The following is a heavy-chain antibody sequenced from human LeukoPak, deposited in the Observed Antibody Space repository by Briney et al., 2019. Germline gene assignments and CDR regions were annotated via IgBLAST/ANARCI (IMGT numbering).Heavy chain of an antibody. CDR1: GGSISNYY. D-gene: IGHD3-3*01. CDR3: ARDRRSLYDFWSGYYMGGYFDY. Sequence: KPSETLSLTCTVSGGSISNYYWSWIRQPPGKGLEWIGYIYYSGSTYYNPSLKSRVTISVDTSKIQFSLKLGSVTAADTAVYYCARDRRSLYDFWSGYYMGGYFDYWGQGTLVTVSS. V-gene: IGHV4-30-4*08. CDR2: IYYSGST. J-gene: IGHJ4*02.